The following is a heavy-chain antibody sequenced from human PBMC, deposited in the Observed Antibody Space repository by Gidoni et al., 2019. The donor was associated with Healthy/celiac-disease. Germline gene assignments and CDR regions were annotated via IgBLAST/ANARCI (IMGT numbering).Heavy chain of an antibody. V-gene: IGHV4-30-4*07. Sequence: QVQLQESGTGLVKPSQTRSPTCAVSGGSISSGRYSWSWIRQPPGKGLEWIGYISYSGSTYYNPSLKSRVTISVDTSKNQFSLKLSSVTAADTSVYYCARVAPPEYYDFWSGLFDYWGQGTLVTVSS. CDR1: GGSISSGRYS. D-gene: IGHD3-3*01. CDR3: ARVAPPEYYDFWSGLFDY. J-gene: IGHJ4*02. CDR2: ISYSGST.